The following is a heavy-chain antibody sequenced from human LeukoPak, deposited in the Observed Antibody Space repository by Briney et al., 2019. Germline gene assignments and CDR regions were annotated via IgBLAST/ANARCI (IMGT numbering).Heavy chain of an antibody. D-gene: IGHD3-3*01. CDR1: GYTFTSYG. CDR3: ARDRGYDFWSGSGELDY. Sequence: GASVKVSCKASGYTFTSYGISWVRQAPGQGLEWMGWISAYNGNTNYAQKLQGRVTMTTDTSTSTAYMELRSLRSDDTAVYYCARDRGYDFWSGSGELDYWGQGTLVTVSP. V-gene: IGHV1-18*01. CDR2: ISAYNGNT. J-gene: IGHJ4*02.